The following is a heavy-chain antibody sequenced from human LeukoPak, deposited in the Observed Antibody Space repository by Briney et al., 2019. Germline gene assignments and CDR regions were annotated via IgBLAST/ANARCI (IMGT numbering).Heavy chain of an antibody. D-gene: IGHD2-2*01. V-gene: IGHV5-51*01. CDR3: ARSTSWLLSSRATFDS. CDR2: IYPADSDT. CDR1: GYSFTNYW. Sequence: GESLKISCKGSGYSFTNYWIGWVRQMPGKGLEWMGIIYPADSDTRYSPSFQGQVTISADKSISTAYPHWSSLKASDTAMYYCARSTSWLLSSRATFDSWGQGTLVTVSS. J-gene: IGHJ5*01.